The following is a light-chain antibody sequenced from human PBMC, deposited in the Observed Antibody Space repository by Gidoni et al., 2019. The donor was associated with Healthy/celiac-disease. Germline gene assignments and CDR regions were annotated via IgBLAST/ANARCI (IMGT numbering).Light chain of an antibody. CDR1: QSVSSSY. J-gene: IGKJ2*01. V-gene: IGKV3-20*01. Sequence: EIVFTQSPGTLSLSPGERATLSCRASQSVSSSYLAWYQQKPGQAPRLLIYGASSRATGIPDRCSGSGYGTDFTLTISRLEPEDFAVYYCQQYGSSPYTFGQGTKLEIK. CDR2: GAS. CDR3: QQYGSSPYT.